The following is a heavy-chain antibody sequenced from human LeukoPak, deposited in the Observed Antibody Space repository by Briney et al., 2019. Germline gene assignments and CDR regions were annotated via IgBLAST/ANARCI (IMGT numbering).Heavy chain of an antibody. CDR1: GFTFSSYW. Sequence: GGSLRLSCAASGFTFSSYWMSWVRQAPGKGLEWVANIKQDGSEKYYLDSVKGRFTISRDNAKHSVYLQMNSLTVEDTALYYCAKFGGTSGTSFDIWGQGTMVTVSS. CDR2: IKQDGSEK. D-gene: IGHD4-23*01. J-gene: IGHJ3*02. CDR3: AKFGGTSGTSFDI. V-gene: IGHV3-7*01.